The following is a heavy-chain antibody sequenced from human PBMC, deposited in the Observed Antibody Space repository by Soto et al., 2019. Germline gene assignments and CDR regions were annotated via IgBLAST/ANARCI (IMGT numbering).Heavy chain of an antibody. D-gene: IGHD2-15*01. CDR2: ITGSGDRT. CDR1: GLTFRNYV. J-gene: IGHJ4*02. Sequence: GGSLRLSCAASGLTFRNYVMRWVRQAPGKGLEWLSSITGSGDRTYYADSVKGRFTISRDNSKNTFYLQMHSLRAEDTAVYYCAKADCSGGTCYGTTYWGQGTLVTVSS. V-gene: IGHV3-23*01. CDR3: AKADCSGGTCYGTTY.